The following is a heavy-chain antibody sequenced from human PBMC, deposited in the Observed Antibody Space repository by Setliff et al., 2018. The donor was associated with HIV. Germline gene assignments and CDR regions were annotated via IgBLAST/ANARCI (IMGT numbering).Heavy chain of an antibody. J-gene: IGHJ3*01. CDR2: IDSNGRP. CDR1: GAGISGYS. Sequence: KTSETLSLTCIVSGAGISGYSWSWIRQPPGKGLEWIGDIDSNGRPNYNTSLNSRLTVSADPSKNQISMKLSSVTAADTAIYYWARLCSNGVCRPVGDHVFDAWGQGTMVTVSS. CDR3: ARLCSNGVCRPVGDHVFDA. V-gene: IGHV4-4*09. D-gene: IGHD2-8*01.